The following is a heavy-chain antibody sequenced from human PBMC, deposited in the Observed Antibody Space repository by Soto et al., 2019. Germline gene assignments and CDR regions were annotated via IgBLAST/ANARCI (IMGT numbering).Heavy chain of an antibody. CDR1: GGTFSTYT. J-gene: IGHJ6*03. D-gene: IGHD6-13*01. CDR2: IIPFLGIV. Sequence: QVQLVQSGAEVKKPGSSVKVSCKASGGTFSTYTITWVRQAPGQGLEWMGRIIPFLGIVNYAQRFQGRVTINADKSTSTAYMELSSLRSEDTAVYYCARTPPGYSRSAEYYYYMDVWRKGTTVNVSS. V-gene: IGHV1-69*02. CDR3: ARTPPGYSRSAEYYYYMDV.